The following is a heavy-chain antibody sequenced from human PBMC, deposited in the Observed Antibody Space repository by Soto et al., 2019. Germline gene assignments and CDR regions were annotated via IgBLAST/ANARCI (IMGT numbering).Heavy chain of an antibody. Sequence: GGSLRLSCAASGFTFSTYSMNWVRQAPGKGLEWVSSVSSSSSYKYYVDSVKGRFTISRDNAKNSLYLQMNSLRTEDTAVYYCARNRDYAFDYWGRGTLVTVSS. V-gene: IGHV3-21*01. CDR3: ARNRDYAFDY. J-gene: IGHJ4*02. CDR2: VSSSSSYK. D-gene: IGHD4-17*01. CDR1: GFTFSTYS.